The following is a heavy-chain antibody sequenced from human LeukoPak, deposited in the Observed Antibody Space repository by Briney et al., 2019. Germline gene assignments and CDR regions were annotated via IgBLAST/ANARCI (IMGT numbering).Heavy chain of an antibody. D-gene: IGHD3-10*01. CDR1: GGSLSIYY. CDR3: ARSLGYYYGSGRGGFDY. CDR2: IYYSGST. Sequence: SETLSLTCTVSGGSLSIYYWSWIRQPPGKGLEWFGYIYYSGSTNYNPSLTSRVTISVDTSKNQFSLKLSSVTAADTAVYYCARSLGYYYGSGRGGFDYWGQGTLVTVSS. J-gene: IGHJ4*02. V-gene: IGHV4-59*01.